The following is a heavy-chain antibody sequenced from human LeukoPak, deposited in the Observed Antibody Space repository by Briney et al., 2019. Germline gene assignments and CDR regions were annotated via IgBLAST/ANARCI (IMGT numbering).Heavy chain of an antibody. J-gene: IGHJ4*02. V-gene: IGHV4-39*01. CDR2: VFHTGTA. CDR1: GASISRSTYY. Sequence: PSETLSLTCSVSGASISRSTYYWGWIRQPPGKGLEWIGSVFHTGTAYYNPSLRSRVTISVDTSKNQFSLKLSSVTAADTAVYYCAKSSGWQVRDSYYFDHWGQGTLVTVS. CDR3: AKSSGWQVRDSYYFDH. D-gene: IGHD6-19*01.